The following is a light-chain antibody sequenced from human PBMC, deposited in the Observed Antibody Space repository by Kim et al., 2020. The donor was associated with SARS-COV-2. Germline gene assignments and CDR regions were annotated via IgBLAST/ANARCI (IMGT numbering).Light chain of an antibody. CDR1: ESVSHSN. J-gene: IGKJ2*01. V-gene: IGKV3-20*01. CDR3: HQYGSSPRT. Sequence: LSPGERATLSCRTSESVSHSNLAWYQQRPGQAPRLLIYGASSRATGIPDRFSGYGSGTDFTLIISSLEPEDFAVYYCHQYGSSPRTFGQGTKLEIK. CDR2: GAS.